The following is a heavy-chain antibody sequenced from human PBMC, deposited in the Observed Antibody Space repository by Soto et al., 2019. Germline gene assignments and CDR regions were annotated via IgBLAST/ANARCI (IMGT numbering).Heavy chain of an antibody. J-gene: IGHJ3*02. CDR2: VYHSGGS. D-gene: IGHD2-15*01. V-gene: IGHV4-38-2*02. Sequence: PSETLSLTCTVSGYSISSGNYWGWIRQPPGKGLEWIRSVYHSGGSYYNPSLKSRVSISLDTSTNQVSLSLTSVTAADTAMYYCARARWYDGFNIWGQGTMVTVSS. CDR1: GYSISSGNY. CDR3: ARARWYDGFNI.